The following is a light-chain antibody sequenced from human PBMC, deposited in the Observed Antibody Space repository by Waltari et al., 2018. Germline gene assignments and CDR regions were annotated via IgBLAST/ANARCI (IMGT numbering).Light chain of an antibody. CDR3: QQSYSTPYT. J-gene: IGKJ2*01. Sequence: DIQMTQSPSSLSASVGDRVTITCRASQSISNYLNWYQQKPVKAPKLLIYAASSLQSGGPARFSGSGSGTDFTLTISSLQTEDFATYFCQQSYSTPYTFGQGTKLEIK. CDR2: AAS. CDR1: QSISNY. V-gene: IGKV1-39*01.